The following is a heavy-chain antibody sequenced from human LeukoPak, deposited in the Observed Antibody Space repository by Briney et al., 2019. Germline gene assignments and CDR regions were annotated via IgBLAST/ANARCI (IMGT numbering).Heavy chain of an antibody. Sequence: GGSLRLSCAASGFTFSSYWMSWVRQAPGKGLEWVAVISYDGSNKYYADSVKGRFTISRDNSKNTLYLQMNSLRAEDTAVYYCARSRQLAPYYYYYYMDVWGKGTTVTVSS. V-gene: IGHV3-30*03. J-gene: IGHJ6*03. D-gene: IGHD6-13*01. CDR1: GFTFSSYW. CDR2: ISYDGSNK. CDR3: ARSRQLAPYYYYYYMDV.